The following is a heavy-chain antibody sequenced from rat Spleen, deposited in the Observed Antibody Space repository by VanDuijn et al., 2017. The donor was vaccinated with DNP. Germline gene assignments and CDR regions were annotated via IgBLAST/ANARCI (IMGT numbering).Heavy chain of an antibody. CDR2: IKKGSTII. CDR3: VRAADLPGHGVMDV. CDR1: GFNFDDHW. D-gene: IGHD1-4*01. Sequence: EVKLVESGGGLVQPGRSLKLSCAASGFNFDDHWMAWVRQAPGKGLEWIGEIKKGSTIINYTPSLKDKFTISRDNAQSTLYLQVNKVGSEDTAIYYWVRAADLPGHGVMDVWGQGTSVTVSA. V-gene: IGHV4-2*01. J-gene: IGHJ4*01.